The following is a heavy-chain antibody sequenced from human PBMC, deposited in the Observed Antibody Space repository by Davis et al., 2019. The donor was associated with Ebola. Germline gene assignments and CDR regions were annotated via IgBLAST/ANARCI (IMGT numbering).Heavy chain of an antibody. J-gene: IGHJ4*02. V-gene: IGHV6-1*01. D-gene: IGHD3-22*01. CDR2: TYYRSKWLI. Sequence: MPSETLSLTCAISGDSVSSNSAIWNWVRQSPSTGLEWLGRTYYRSKWLIDYAVSVNGRVTIGPDTSKNQFSLQLNSVTPEDTAVYYCARGTMNQGLDYWGQGTLVTVSS. CDR3: ARGTMNQGLDY. CDR1: GDSVSSNSAI.